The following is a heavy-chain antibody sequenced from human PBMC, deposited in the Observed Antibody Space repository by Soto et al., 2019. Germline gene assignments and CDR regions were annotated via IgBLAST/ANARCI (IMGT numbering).Heavy chain of an antibody. J-gene: IGHJ4*02. Sequence: ASVKVSCKASGYTFTSYGISWVRQAPGQGLEWMGWISAYNGNTNYAQKLQGRVTMTTDTSTSTAYMELRSLRSDDTAVYYCARVGSFLAGGLVAEWGYWGQGTLVTVSS. CDR3: ARVGSFLAGGLVAEWGY. CDR1: GYTFTSYG. V-gene: IGHV1-18*01. D-gene: IGHD2-8*02. CDR2: ISAYNGNT.